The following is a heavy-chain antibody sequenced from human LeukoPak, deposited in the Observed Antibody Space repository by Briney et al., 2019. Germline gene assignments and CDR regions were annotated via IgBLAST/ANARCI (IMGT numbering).Heavy chain of an antibody. V-gene: IGHV1-69*02. CDR1: GGTFSSYT. J-gene: IGHJ4*02. Sequence: GSSVKVSCKASGGTFSSYTISWVRQAPGQGLEWMGRIIPILGIANYAQKFQGRVTITADKSTSTAYMELSGLRSEDTAVYYCARGEGSGWYLSFDYWGQGTLVTVSS. CDR3: ARGEGSGWYLSFDY. CDR2: IIPILGIA. D-gene: IGHD6-19*01.